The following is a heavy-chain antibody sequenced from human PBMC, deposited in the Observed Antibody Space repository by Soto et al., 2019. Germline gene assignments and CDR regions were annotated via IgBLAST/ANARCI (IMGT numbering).Heavy chain of an antibody. D-gene: IGHD2-2*01. Sequence: QVQLQESGPGLVEPSQTLSLTCSVSGGSISSGDYYWSWIRQPPGKGLEWLGYMFYVGATYYNPSLKRRVTISVDTSKNQFSLKLSSVTAADTAVYHCARVVRFCSRPSCRGRNWFDPWGQGTLVTVTS. J-gene: IGHJ5*02. CDR2: MFYVGAT. CDR3: ARVVRFCSRPSCRGRNWFDP. CDR1: GGSISSGDYY. V-gene: IGHV4-30-4*01.